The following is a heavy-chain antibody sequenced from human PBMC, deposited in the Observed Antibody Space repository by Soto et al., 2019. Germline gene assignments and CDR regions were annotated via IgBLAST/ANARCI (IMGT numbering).Heavy chain of an antibody. Sequence: PGGSLRLSCSASGFTFSSYARHWVRPAQGKGLEYVSAISSNGGSTYYADSVKGRFTISRDNSKNTLYLQMSSLRAEDTAVYYCVKAMIGYGSGIIFDYWGQGTQVTVSS. V-gene: IGHV3-64D*06. J-gene: IGHJ4*02. CDR1: GFTFSSYA. D-gene: IGHD3-10*01. CDR3: VKAMIGYGSGIIFDY. CDR2: ISSNGGST.